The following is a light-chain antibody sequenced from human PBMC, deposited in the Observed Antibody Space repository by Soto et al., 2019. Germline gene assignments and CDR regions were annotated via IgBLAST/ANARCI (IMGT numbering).Light chain of an antibody. CDR1: SSNIGNNY. Sequence: QSVLTQPPSVSAAPGQKVTISCSGSSSNIGNNYVSWHQQLPGTAPKLLIYDNNKRPSGIPDRFSGSKSGTSATLGIAGLQTGDEADYHCGTWDTSLSDVVFGGGTKLTVL. V-gene: IGLV1-51*01. J-gene: IGLJ2*01. CDR3: GTWDTSLSDVV. CDR2: DNN.